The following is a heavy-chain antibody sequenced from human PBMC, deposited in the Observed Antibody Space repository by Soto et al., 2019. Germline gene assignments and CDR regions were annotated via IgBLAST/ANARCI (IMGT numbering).Heavy chain of an antibody. CDR1: GFTLSGSA. V-gene: IGHV3-73*01. CDR2: IRSRANNYAT. J-gene: IGHJ4*02. Sequence: EVQLVESGGGFVQPAGSLMLSCAASGFTLSGSAIHWLRQPSGKGLELVARIRSRANNYATAYAASVKGRFTVSRDDSKNTAYLQMNSLKAEDKAVYYCTRLEAVAADYWGQGTLVTVSS. CDR3: TRLEAVAADY. D-gene: IGHD6-19*01.